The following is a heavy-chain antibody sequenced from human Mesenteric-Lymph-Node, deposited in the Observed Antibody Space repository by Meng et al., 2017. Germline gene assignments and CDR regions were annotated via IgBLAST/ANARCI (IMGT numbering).Heavy chain of an antibody. D-gene: IGHD2-15*01. V-gene: IGHV4-39*07. CDR3: ARGHIVVVVAATFFDY. CDR1: GDSISRSPYS. Sequence: GSLRLSCTVSGDSISRSPYSWGWIRQPPGKGLDWIGSIYYSGTTHYNPSLKSRVTISVDTSKNQFSLKLSSVTAADTAVYYCARGHIVVVVAATFFDYWGQGTLVTVSS. CDR2: IYYSGTT. J-gene: IGHJ4*02.